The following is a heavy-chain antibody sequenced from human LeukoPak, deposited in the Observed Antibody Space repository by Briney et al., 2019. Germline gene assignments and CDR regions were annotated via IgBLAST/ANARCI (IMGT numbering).Heavy chain of an antibody. CDR3: AKEGDEFRGYLDV. J-gene: IGHJ6*04. CDR2: IHNGGTMG. D-gene: IGHD5-12*01. Sequence: GGSLRLSCAASGFTFSSYGMHWVRQAPGKGLEWVAVIHNGGTMGQYADSVKGRLTISKDFSRNTLHLQMHSLRDDDTAVYYCAKEGDEFRGYLDVWGKGTTVTVSS. V-gene: IGHV3-NL1*01. CDR1: GFTFSSYG.